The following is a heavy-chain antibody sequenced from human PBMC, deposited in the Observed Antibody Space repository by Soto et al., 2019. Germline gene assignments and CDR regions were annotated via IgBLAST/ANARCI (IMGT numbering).Heavy chain of an antibody. D-gene: IGHD2-15*01. V-gene: IGHV1-18*01. Sequence: ASVKVSCKASGYTFTSYGISWVRQAPGQGLEWMGWISAYNGNTNYAQKLQGRVNMTTDTSTSTAYMELRSLRSDDTAVYYCASQYCSGGSCYLGPRNLGYYYYMDVWGKGTTVTVSS. CDR1: GYTFTSYG. CDR3: ASQYCSGGSCYLGPRNLGYYYYMDV. CDR2: ISAYNGNT. J-gene: IGHJ6*03.